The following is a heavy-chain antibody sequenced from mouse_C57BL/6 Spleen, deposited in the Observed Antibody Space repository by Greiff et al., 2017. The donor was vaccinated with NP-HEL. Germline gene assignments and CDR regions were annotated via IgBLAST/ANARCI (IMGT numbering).Heavy chain of an antibody. D-gene: IGHD3-3*01. CDR1: GYTFTSYW. J-gene: IGHJ1*03. CDR2: IDPSDSYT. Sequence: VQLKQPGAELVMPGASVKLSCKASGYTFTSYWMHWVKQRPGQGLEWIGEIDPSDSYTNYNQKFKGKSTLTVDKSSSTAYMQLSSLTSEDSAVYYCAREEGNYSYFDVWGTGTTVTVSS. V-gene: IGHV1-69*01. CDR3: AREEGNYSYFDV.